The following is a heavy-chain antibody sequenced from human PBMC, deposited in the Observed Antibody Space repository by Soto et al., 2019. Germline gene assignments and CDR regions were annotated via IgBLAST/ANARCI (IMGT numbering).Heavy chain of an antibody. CDR1: GFPFSSYW. V-gene: IGHV3-7*01. CDR3: ARVGGGSCFSA. J-gene: IGHJ5*02. CDR2: INQDGSEK. Sequence: GSLSLSCVVSGFPFSSYWMSWVRQAPGKGLQWVANINQDGSEKYHVDSVRGRFSISRDNAKKTLYLQMNSLRAEDTAVYYCARVGGGSCFSAWGQGTLVTAPQ. D-gene: IGHD2-15*01.